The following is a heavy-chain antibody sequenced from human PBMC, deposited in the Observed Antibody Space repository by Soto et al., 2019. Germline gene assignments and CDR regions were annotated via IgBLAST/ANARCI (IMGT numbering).Heavy chain of an antibody. CDR3: AKQSINRGFEPGAFDI. J-gene: IGHJ3*02. CDR2: VDYTESA. D-gene: IGHD5-12*01. Sequence: QLQLQESGPGLVKPSETLSLTCSVSGDSLSSSYYYWGWIRQPPGERLEWIASVDYTESAYYSPSLKRRVPISVDTSKNAFSLKVDSVSAADTALYYCAKQSINRGFEPGAFDIWGQGTKVIVSS. V-gene: IGHV4-39*01. CDR1: GDSLSSSYYY.